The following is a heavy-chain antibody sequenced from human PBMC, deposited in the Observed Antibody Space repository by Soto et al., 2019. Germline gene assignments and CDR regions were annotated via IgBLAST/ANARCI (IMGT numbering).Heavy chain of an antibody. Sequence: SETLSLTCTVSGGSISSYYWSWIRQPPGKGLEWIGYIYYSGSTNYNPSLKSRVTISVDTSKNQFSLKLSSVNAADTAVYYCAGNIQITVTTGNYYYYMDVWGKGPTVTSP. J-gene: IGHJ6*03. CDR3: AGNIQITVTTGNYYYYMDV. CDR2: IYYSGST. D-gene: IGHD4-17*01. CDR1: GGSISSYY. V-gene: IGHV4-59*08.